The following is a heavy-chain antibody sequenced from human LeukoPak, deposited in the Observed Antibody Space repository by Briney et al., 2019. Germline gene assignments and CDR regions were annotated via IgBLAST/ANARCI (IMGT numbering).Heavy chain of an antibody. CDR3: ARDWMGYCSSNSCYLYYMDV. CDR2: IKEDGSEK. J-gene: IGHJ6*03. V-gene: IGHV3-7*01. CDR1: GFTFSSYW. Sequence: GGSLRLSCAASGFTFSSYWMSWVRQAPGKGLEWEANIKEDGSEKDYVDSVRGRFTISRDNARNSLYLQMNSLRAEDTAVYYCARDWMGYCSSNSCYLYYMDVWGKGTTVTVSS. D-gene: IGHD2-2*01.